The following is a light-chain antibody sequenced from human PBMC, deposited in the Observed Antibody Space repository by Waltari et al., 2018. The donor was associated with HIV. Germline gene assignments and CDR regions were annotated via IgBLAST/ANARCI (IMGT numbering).Light chain of an antibody. CDR1: SYNIGSNT. Sequence: QSVMTQPPSASGTPGQRVTISCSGSSYNIGSNTVNWYQQLPGTAPKLLMYKNYQRPSGVPDRFSGSKSGTSASLAISGLQSEDEADYYCAAWDDSLNGVVFGGGTKLTVL. CDR2: KNY. J-gene: IGLJ2*01. CDR3: AAWDDSLNGVV. V-gene: IGLV1-44*01.